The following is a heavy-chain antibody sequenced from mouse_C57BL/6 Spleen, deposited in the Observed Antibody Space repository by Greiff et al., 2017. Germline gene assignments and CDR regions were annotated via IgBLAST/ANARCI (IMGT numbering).Heavy chain of an antibody. J-gene: IGHJ4*01. Sequence: QVQLQQSGPGLVAPSQSLSITCTVSGFSLTSYGVHWVRQPPGKGLEWLVVIWSDGSTTYNSALKSRLSISKDNSKSQVFLKMNSLQTDDTAMYYCARHYFDHDEAGAMDYWGQGTSVTVSS. D-gene: IGHD2-4*01. CDR3: ARHYFDHDEAGAMDY. CDR1: GFSLTSYG. CDR2: IWSDGST. V-gene: IGHV2-6-1*01.